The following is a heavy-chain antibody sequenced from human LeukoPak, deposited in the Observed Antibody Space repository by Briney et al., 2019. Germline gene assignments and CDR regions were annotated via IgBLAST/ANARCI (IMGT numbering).Heavy chain of an antibody. CDR1: GFTFDDYG. CDR3: ARTYSSGLTYYFDY. V-gene: IGHV3-20*04. J-gene: IGHJ4*02. Sequence: GGSLRLSCAASGFTFDDYGMSWVRQAPGKGLEWVSGINWNGGGTGYADSVKGRFTISRDNAKNSLYLQMNSLRAEDTALYYCARTYSSGLTYYFDYWGQGTLVTVSS. D-gene: IGHD6-19*01. CDR2: INWNGGGT.